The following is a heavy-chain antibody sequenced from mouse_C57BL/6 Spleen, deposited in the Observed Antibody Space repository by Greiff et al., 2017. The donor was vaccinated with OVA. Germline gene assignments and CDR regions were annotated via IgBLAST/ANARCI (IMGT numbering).Heavy chain of an antibody. J-gene: IGHJ3*01. Sequence: VHLVESGPGLVQPSQSLSITCTVSGFSLTSYGVHWVRQSPGKGLEWLGVIWSGGSTDYNAAFISRLSISKDNSKSQVFFKMNSLQADDTAIYYCARKNWDGDWFAYWGQGTLVTVSA. V-gene: IGHV2-2*01. D-gene: IGHD4-1*01. CDR1: GFSLTSYG. CDR2: IWSGGST. CDR3: ARKNWDGDWFAY.